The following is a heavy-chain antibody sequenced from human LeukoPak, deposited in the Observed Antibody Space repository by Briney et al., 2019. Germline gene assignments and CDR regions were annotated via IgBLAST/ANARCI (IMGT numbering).Heavy chain of an antibody. CDR1: GGSISSGGYS. V-gene: IGHV4-30-2*01. CDR3: ARRGDSSGYYGGPFAY. CDR2: IYHSGST. Sequence: SETLSLTCAVSGGSISSGGYSWSWIRQPPGKGLEWIGYIYHSGSTYYNPSLKSRVTISVDRSKNQFSLKLSSVTAEDTAVYYCARRGDSSGYYGGPFAYWGQGTLVTVSS. D-gene: IGHD3-22*01. J-gene: IGHJ4*02.